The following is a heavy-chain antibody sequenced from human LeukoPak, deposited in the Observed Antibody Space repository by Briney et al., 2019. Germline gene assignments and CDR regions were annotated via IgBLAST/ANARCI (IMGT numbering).Heavy chain of an antibody. D-gene: IGHD3-22*01. CDR1: GYTFTSYD. CDR3: ARDYHSSGYYYYFQH. Sequence: ASVKVSCKASGYTFTSYDINWVRQATGQGLEWMGWMNPNSGNTGYAQKFQGRVTMTRNTSISTAYMELSRLRSDDTAVYYCARDYHSSGYYYYFQHWGQGTLVTVSS. CDR2: MNPNSGNT. J-gene: IGHJ1*01. V-gene: IGHV1-8*01.